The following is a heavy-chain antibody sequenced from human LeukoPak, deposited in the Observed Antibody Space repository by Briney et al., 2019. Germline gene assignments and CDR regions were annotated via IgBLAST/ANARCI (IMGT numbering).Heavy chain of an antibody. CDR2: NNPNSGGT. V-gene: IGHV1-2*04. CDR1: GYTFTDYY. CDR3: AREGSGNYGYGMDV. D-gene: IGHD3-10*01. J-gene: IGHJ6*04. Sequence: ASVTVSCKASGYTFTDYYIRWVRQAPGQGLEWMGWNNPNSGGTNYAQKFQGWVAMTRDTSISTAYMELTRLRSDDTAVYYCAREGSGNYGYGMDVWGKGTTVTVSS.